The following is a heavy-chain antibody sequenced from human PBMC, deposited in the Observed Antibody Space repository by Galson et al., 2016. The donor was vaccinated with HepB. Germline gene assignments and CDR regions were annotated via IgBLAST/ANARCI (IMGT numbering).Heavy chain of an antibody. Sequence: SLRLSCAASGFTFSTYAMNWVRQAPGKGLEWVSAISAIGSATGHYTYYTDSVKGRFTISRDNSKNTLYLQVNSLRAEDTAVYYCAKEGGSYFDYWGQGTLVTVSS. CDR1: GFTFSTYA. J-gene: IGHJ4*02. V-gene: IGHV3-23*01. CDR2: ISAIGSATGHYT. D-gene: IGHD1-26*01. CDR3: AKEGGSYFDY.